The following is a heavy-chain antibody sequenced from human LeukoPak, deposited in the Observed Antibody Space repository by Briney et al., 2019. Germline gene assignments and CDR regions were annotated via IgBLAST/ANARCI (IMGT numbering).Heavy chain of an antibody. CDR2: INPNSGGT. D-gene: IGHD3-3*01. Sequence: ASVKVSCKASGYTFTGYYMHWVRQAPGQGLEWMGWINPNSGGTNYAQKFQGRVTMTRDTSISTAYMELSRLRSDDTAVYYCARDAAETRVYYDFWSGYVDIDYWGQGTLVTASS. CDR1: GYTFTGYY. CDR3: ARDAAETRVYYDFWSGYVDIDY. J-gene: IGHJ4*02. V-gene: IGHV1-2*02.